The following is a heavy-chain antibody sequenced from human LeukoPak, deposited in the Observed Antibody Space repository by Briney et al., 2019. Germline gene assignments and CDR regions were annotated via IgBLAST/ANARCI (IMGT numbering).Heavy chain of an antibody. V-gene: IGHV3-43*02. Sequence: PGGSLRLSCAASGFTFDDYAMHWVRQAPGKGLEWVSLISGDGGGTYYADSVKGRFTISRDISENSLYLQMNSLRAEDTALYYCAKATLYSSSWYGYWGQGTLVTVSS. D-gene: IGHD6-13*01. J-gene: IGHJ4*02. CDR2: ISGDGGGT. CDR1: GFTFDDYA. CDR3: AKATLYSSSWYGY.